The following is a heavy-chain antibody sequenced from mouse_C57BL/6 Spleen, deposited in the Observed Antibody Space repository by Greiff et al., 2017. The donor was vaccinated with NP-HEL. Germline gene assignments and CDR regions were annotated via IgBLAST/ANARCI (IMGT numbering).Heavy chain of an antibody. CDR3: ARLGHYCDY. D-gene: IGHD4-1*01. CDR2: IDPSDSEP. CDR1: GYTFTSYW. Sequence: QVQLQQPGAELVRPGSSVKLSCKASGYTFTSYWMHWVKQRPIQGLEWIGNIDPSDSEPHYNQKFKDKATLTVDKSSSTAYMQLSSLTSEDSAVYYCARLGHYCDYWGQGTTLTVSS. J-gene: IGHJ2*01. V-gene: IGHV1-52*01.